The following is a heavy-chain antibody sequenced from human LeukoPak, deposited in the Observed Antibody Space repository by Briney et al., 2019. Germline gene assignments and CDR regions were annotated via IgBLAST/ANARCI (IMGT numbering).Heavy chain of an antibody. J-gene: IGHJ4*02. D-gene: IGHD3-10*01. V-gene: IGHV4-59*11. CDR3: GRNLGSGSDH. CDR1: GDSISGPY. Sequence: SETLSLTCSVSGDSISGPYWNWIRQSPGRGLEWIGYTHYTGENNYNPSLKSRLTMSVDTSNNQVYLRLSSMTAADTAVYYCGRNLGSGSDHWGQGTLVTVSS. CDR2: THYTGEN.